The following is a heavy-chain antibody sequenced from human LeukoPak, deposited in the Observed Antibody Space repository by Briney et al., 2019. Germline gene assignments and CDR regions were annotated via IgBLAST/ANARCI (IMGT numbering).Heavy chain of an antibody. Sequence: ATVKISCKVSGYTFTDYYIHWVQQSPGNRLKWMGLVDAEDDETIYAENFQGSVTITADTSTATAYMELISLRSEDTAVYYCATSPNYYDSSYYDYWGQGTLVTVSS. V-gene: IGHV1-69-2*01. CDR3: ATSPNYYDSSYYDY. CDR2: VDAEDDET. CDR1: GYTFTDYY. D-gene: IGHD3-22*01. J-gene: IGHJ4*02.